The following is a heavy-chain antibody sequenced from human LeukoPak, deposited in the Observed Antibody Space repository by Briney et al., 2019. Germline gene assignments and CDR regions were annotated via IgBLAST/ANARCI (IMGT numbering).Heavy chain of an antibody. CDR1: GGSISSSY. CDR2: ISYSGST. V-gene: IGHV4-59*08. CDR3: ARRGVEMAPVRPDNWFDP. J-gene: IGHJ5*02. Sequence: HPSETLSLTCTVSGGSISSSYWGWIRQPPGKGLEWIGYISYSGSTKYNPSLKSRVTISVDTSKNQFSLKVNSVTAADTAVYYCARRGVEMAPVRPDNWFDPWGQGTLVTVSP. D-gene: IGHD5-24*01.